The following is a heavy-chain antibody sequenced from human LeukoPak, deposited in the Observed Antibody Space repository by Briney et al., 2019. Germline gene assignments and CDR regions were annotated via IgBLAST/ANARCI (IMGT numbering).Heavy chain of an antibody. V-gene: IGHV3-30*18. CDR3: AKKALSGSDFWSGYHFDY. D-gene: IGHD3-3*01. Sequence: GRSLRLSCAASGFTFSSYGMHWVRQAPGKGLEWVAVISYDGSNKYYADSVKGRFTISRDNSKNTLYLQMNSLRAEDTAVYYCAKKALSGSDFWSGYHFDYWGQGTLVTVSS. CDR2: ISYDGSNK. CDR1: GFTFSSYG. J-gene: IGHJ4*02.